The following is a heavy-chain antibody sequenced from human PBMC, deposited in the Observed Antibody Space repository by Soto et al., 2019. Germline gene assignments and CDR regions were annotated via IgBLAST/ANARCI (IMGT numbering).Heavy chain of an antibody. CDR3: ATTPDYVWGSRNL. CDR1: GGTFSSYA. V-gene: IGHV1-69*13. Sequence: GASVKVSCTASGGTFSSYAISWVRQAPGQGLEWMGGIIPIFGTANYAQKFQGRVTITADESTSTAYMELSSLRSEDTAVYYCATTPDYVWGSRNLWGQGTLVTVSS. D-gene: IGHD3-16*01. CDR2: IIPIFGTA. J-gene: IGHJ5*02.